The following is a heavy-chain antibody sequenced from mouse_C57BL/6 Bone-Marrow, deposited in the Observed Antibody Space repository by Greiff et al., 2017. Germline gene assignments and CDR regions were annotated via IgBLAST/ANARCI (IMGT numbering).Heavy chain of an antibody. CDR1: GYTFTSYW. J-gene: IGHJ1*03. V-gene: IGHV1-59*01. CDR2: IDPSDSYT. D-gene: IGHD2-4*01. CDR3: AREGYDYGDV. Sequence: QVQLKQPGAELVRPGTSVKLSCKASGYTFTSYWMHWVKQRPGQGLEWIGVIDPSDSYTNYNQKFKGKATLTVDTSSSTAYMQLSSLTSEDSAVYYCAREGYDYGDVWGRGTTVTVSS.